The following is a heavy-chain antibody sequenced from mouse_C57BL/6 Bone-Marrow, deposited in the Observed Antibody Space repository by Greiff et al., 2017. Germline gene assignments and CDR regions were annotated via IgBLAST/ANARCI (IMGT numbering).Heavy chain of an antibody. J-gene: IGHJ1*03. V-gene: IGHV1-85*01. D-gene: IGHD1-1*01. CDR2: IYPRDGST. CDR3: AGGADYGSSYIWCFDV. Sequence: QVQLKESGAELARPGASVKLSCKASGYTFTSYGISWVKQRPGQGLEWIGWIYPRDGSTKYNEKFKGKATLTVDTSSSTAYMELHSLTSEDSAVYCCAGGADYGSSYIWCFDVWGTGTTGTVSS. CDR1: GYTFTSYG.